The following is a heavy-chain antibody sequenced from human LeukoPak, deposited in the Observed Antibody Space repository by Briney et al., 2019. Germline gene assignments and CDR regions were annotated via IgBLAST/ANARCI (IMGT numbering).Heavy chain of an antibody. D-gene: IGHD3-22*01. Sequence: GRSLRLSCAASGFTFDDYAMHWVRQAPGKGLEWVSGISWNSGSIGYADSVKGRFTISRDNAKNSLYLQMNSLRAEDTALYYCAKDTGYYYDSSGYYYWDYWGQGTLVTVSS. CDR3: AKDTGYYYDSSGYYYWDY. J-gene: IGHJ4*02. CDR2: ISWNSGSI. V-gene: IGHV3-9*01. CDR1: GFTFDDYA.